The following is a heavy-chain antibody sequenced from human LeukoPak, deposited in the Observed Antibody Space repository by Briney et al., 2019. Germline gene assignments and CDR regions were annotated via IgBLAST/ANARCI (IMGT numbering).Heavy chain of an antibody. CDR2: ISSSSSYI. J-gene: IGHJ4*02. CDR3: AREVDYGGNSNPFDY. CDR1: GFTFSSYS. D-gene: IGHD4-23*01. V-gene: IGHV3-21*04. Sequence: GGSLRLSCAASGFTFSSYSMNWVRQAPGKGLEWVSSISSSSSYIYYADSVKGRFTISRDNAKNSLYLQMNSLRAEDTAVYYCAREVDYGGNSNPFDYWGQGTLVTVSS.